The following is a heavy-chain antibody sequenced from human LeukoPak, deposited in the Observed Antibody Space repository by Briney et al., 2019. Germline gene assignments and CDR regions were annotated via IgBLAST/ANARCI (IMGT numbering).Heavy chain of an antibody. CDR3: ARESRFLEWSADY. V-gene: IGHV4-30-4*08. CDR2: IYYSGST. J-gene: IGHJ4*02. D-gene: IGHD3-3*01. CDR1: GGSISSGDYY. Sequence: PSETLSLTCTVSGGSISSGDYYWRWLRQPPGKGLEWLGYIYYSGSTYYNPSLKSRVTISVDTSKNQFSLKLSSVTAADTAVYYCARESRFLEWSADYWGQGTLVTVSS.